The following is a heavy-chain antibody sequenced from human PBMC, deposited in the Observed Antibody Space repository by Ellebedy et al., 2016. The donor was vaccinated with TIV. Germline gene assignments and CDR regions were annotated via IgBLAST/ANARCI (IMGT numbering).Heavy chain of an antibody. CDR2: ISGSGGST. Sequence: GGSLRLSCAASGFTFSSYAMSWVRQAPGKGLEWVSAISGSGGSTYYADSVKGRFTISRDNSKNTLYLQMNSLRAEDTAVYYCANGGLGSMVRGVIKYWGQGTLVTVSS. CDR1: GFTFSSYA. D-gene: IGHD3-10*01. V-gene: IGHV3-23*01. CDR3: ANGGLGSMVRGVIKY. J-gene: IGHJ4*02.